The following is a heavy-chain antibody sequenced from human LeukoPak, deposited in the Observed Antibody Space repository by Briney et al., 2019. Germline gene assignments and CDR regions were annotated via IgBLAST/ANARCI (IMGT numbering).Heavy chain of an antibody. CDR1: GGSISSYY. V-gene: IGHV4-59*01. J-gene: IGHJ5*02. D-gene: IGHD6-19*01. CDR2: IYYSGST. CDR3: ARVWSTVTSGLNYFDP. Sequence: PSETLSLTCTVSGGSISSYYWSWIRQPPGKGLEWIGYIYYSGSTNYNPSLKSRVTISVDTSKNQFSLKLSSVTAADTAVYYCARVWSTVTSGLNYFDPWGQGTLVTVSS.